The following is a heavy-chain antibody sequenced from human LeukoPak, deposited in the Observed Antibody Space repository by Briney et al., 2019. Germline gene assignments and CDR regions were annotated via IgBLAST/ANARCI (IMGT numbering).Heavy chain of an antibody. CDR2: VSSSSSYI. CDR3: ASAGIAAAPY. Sequence: GGSLRLSCAASGFTFSSYSMNWVRQAPGKGLEWVSSVSSSSSYIYYADSVKGRFTISRDNAKNSLYLQMNSLRAEDTAVYYCASAGIAAAPYWGQGTLVTVSS. V-gene: IGHV3-21*01. CDR1: GFTFSSYS. J-gene: IGHJ4*02. D-gene: IGHD6-13*01.